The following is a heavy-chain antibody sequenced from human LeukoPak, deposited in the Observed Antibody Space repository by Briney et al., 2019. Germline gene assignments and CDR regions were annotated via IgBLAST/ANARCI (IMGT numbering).Heavy chain of an antibody. Sequence: PGGSLRLSCATSGFSFSNAWMNWVRQAPGKGLEWVGRIKSKTDGGTTDYAAPVKGRFTISRDDSKNTLYLQMNSLKTEDTAVYYCSTTYYYDSSEGYWGQGTLVTVSS. D-gene: IGHD3-22*01. CDR3: STTYYYDSSEGY. CDR1: GFSFSNAW. V-gene: IGHV3-15*07. J-gene: IGHJ4*02. CDR2: IKSKTDGGTT.